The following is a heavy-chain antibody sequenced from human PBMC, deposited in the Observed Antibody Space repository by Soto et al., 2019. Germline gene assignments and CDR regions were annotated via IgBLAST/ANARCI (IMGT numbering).Heavy chain of an antibody. J-gene: IGHJ4*02. D-gene: IGHD5-18*01. V-gene: IGHV3-49*03. CDR3: TRDHYGRGFSSGAFDS. Sequence: GGSLRLSCSPSGSTFGDYAMNWFRQAPGKGLEWVDFTKSKAFGGTPEYAASVKGRFTISRDDSMSIAYLQMNSLKTDDTAVYYCTRDHYGRGFSSGAFDSWGQGTPVTVSS. CDR1: GSTFGDYA. CDR2: TKSKAFGGTP.